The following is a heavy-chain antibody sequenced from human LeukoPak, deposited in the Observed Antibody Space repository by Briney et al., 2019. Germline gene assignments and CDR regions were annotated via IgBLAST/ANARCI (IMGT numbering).Heavy chain of an antibody. J-gene: IGHJ3*02. CDR2: IRSKINSYAT. CDR1: GFTFSGSA. Sequence: VGSLGLSCAASGFTFSGSAMHWVRQASGKGLEWVGRIRSKINSYATAYAASVKGRFTISRDDSKNTVYLQMNSLKTEDTAVYYCTSDIVVVAAATEPAFDIWGQGTMVTVSS. V-gene: IGHV3-73*01. D-gene: IGHD2-15*01. CDR3: TSDIVVVAAATEPAFDI.